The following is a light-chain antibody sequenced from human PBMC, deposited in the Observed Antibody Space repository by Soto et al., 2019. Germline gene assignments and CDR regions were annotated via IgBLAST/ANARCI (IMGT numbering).Light chain of an antibody. Sequence: EIVLTQSPATLSLSPGERATLSCRASQSVSSYLAWYQQKPGQAPRLLIYDASNRATGIPARFSGSGSGTDFALPIGGLEPEDFAVYYCQQRSNWPPYTFGQGTKLEIK. CDR3: QQRSNWPPYT. V-gene: IGKV3-11*01. CDR2: DAS. J-gene: IGKJ2*01. CDR1: QSVSSY.